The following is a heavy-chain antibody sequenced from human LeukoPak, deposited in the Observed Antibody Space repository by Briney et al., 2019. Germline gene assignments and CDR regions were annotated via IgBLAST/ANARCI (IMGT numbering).Heavy chain of an antibody. D-gene: IGHD5-24*01. J-gene: IGHJ4*02. Sequence: GASVKVSCKASGYTFTGYYMHWVRQAPGQGLEWMGWINPNSGGTNYAQKFQGRVTMTRNTSISTAYMELSSLRAEDTAVYYCARDDSLLQFGCWGQGTLVTVSS. V-gene: IGHV1-2*02. CDR1: GYTFTGYY. CDR2: INPNSGGT. CDR3: ARDDSLLQFGC.